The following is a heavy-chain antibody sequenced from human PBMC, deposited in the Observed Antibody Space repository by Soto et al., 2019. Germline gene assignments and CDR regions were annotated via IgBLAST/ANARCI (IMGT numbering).Heavy chain of an antibody. D-gene: IGHD3-22*01. J-gene: IGHJ4*02. V-gene: IGHV3-23*01. CDR2: ISGGGSNA. CDR3: AKDSNKYSSSLRGRYFDY. CDR1: GFTFTSYV. Sequence: EVQLLESGGGLVQRGGSQRLSCAASGFTFTSYVMSWVRQAPGKGLVWVAGISGGGSNAYYADSVKGRFTISRDNAKNTLVLQMDSLRAEETAIYYCAKDSNKYSSSLRGRYFDYWGQVTLVTVSS.